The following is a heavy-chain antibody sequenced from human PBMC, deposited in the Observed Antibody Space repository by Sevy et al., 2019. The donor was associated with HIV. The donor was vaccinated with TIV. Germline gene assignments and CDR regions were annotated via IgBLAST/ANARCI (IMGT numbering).Heavy chain of an antibody. CDR3: AKRGDRAFDY. Sequence: GGSLRLSCVASGFNFSNYAMSWVRQGPGKGPEWVSAICVGGKAYYADSVKGRFTISRDNSRNTLYLQMNNLRVEDTAVYYCAKRGDRAFDYWGQGTLVTVSS. CDR1: GFNFSNYA. J-gene: IGHJ4*02. V-gene: IGHV3-23*01. CDR2: ICVGGKA. D-gene: IGHD3-3*01.